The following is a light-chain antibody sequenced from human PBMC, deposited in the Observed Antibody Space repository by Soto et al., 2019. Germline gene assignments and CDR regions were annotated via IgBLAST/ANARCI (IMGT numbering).Light chain of an antibody. J-gene: IGKJ2*01. CDR2: GAS. CDR3: QQYNNWPPMYT. V-gene: IGKV3-15*01. Sequence: EIVMTQSPATLSVSPGERATLSCRASQRVSSNLAWYQQKPGQAPRLLIYGASTRATGIPARFSGSGSGTEFTLTISRPQSEDFAVYYCQQYNNWPPMYTFGQGTKLEIK. CDR1: QRVSSN.